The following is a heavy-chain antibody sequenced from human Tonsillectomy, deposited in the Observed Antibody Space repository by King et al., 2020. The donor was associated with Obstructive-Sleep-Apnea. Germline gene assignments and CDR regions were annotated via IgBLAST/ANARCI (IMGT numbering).Heavy chain of an antibody. Sequence: VQLQESGPGLVKPSQTLSLTFTVSGGSISRGGYYWSGIRPPPGKGLWWIVDIYYSGCTYYTPSLKMRVTISVYTSKNQFSLKLSSVTAADTAVYYCARGGWELPQDAFDIWGQGTMVTVSS. J-gene: IGHJ3*02. V-gene: IGHV4-31*03. CDR1: GGSISRGGYY. CDR2: IYYSGCT. CDR3: ARGGWELPQDAFDI. D-gene: IGHD1-26*01.